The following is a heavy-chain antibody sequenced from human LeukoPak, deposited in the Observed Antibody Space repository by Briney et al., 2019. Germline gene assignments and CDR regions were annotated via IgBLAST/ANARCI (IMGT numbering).Heavy chain of an antibody. D-gene: IGHD2-21*02. J-gene: IGHJ4*02. Sequence: GGSLRLSCAASGFTFSSYAMSWVRQAPGKGLEWVSAISGSGGSTYYADSVKGRFSISRDNSKNTLHLQMNSLRAEDTAVYYCAKDITPYCGGDCYSAPDYWGQGTLVTVSS. CDR2: ISGSGGST. V-gene: IGHV3-23*01. CDR3: AKDITPYCGGDCYSAPDY. CDR1: GFTFSSYA.